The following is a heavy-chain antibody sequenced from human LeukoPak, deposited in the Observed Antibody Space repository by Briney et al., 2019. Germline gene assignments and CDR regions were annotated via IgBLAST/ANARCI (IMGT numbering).Heavy chain of an antibody. D-gene: IGHD2-2*01. J-gene: IGHJ6*03. CDR2: IYHSGST. V-gene: IGHV4-38-2*02. CDR1: GYSISSGYY. CDR3: ARDRPPVVPAARSYYYYMDV. Sequence: SSETLSLTCTVSGYSISSGYYWGWIRQPPGKGLEWIGSIYHSGSTYYNPSLKSRVTISVDTSKNQFSLKLSSVTAADTAVYYCARDRPPVVPAARSYYYYMDVWGKGTTVTISS.